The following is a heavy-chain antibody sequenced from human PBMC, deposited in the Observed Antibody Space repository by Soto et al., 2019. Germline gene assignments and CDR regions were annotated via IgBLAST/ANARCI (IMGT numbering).Heavy chain of an antibody. CDR2: ISSGSSNI. J-gene: IGHJ4*01. CDR1: RFAFRSYN. V-gene: IGHV3-21*01. D-gene: IGHD2-15*01. Sequence: EVQLVESGGGLVKPGGSLTLSCAASRFAFRSYNMNWVRQAPGKGLEWVASISSGSSNIYYADSVKGRFTISRDNAKNSLFLQMDSLRAEDSAVYYCARATVVAATFDFWGHGTLVTVSS. CDR3: ARATVVAATFDF.